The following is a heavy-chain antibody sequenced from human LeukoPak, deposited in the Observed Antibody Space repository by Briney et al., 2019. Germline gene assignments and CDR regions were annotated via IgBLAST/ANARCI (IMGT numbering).Heavy chain of an antibody. Sequence: GGALRLSCVASGFTFSNYWMHWVRQPPGKGLVWVSRIYVDGRTTNYADSVEGRFTISRDNAKNTVYLEMNSLSVEDTATYYCIRDFRSADLWGQGTLVTVTS. CDR3: IRDFRSADL. J-gene: IGHJ5*02. CDR2: IYVDGRTT. V-gene: IGHV3-74*01. CDR1: GFTFSNYW.